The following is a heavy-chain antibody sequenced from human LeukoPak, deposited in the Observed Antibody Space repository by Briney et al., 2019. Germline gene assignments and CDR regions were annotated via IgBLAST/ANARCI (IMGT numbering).Heavy chain of an antibody. CDR2: IYSGGST. Sequence: GGSLRLSCAASGFTVSSNYMSWVRQAPGKGLEWGSVIYSGGSTYYADSVKGRFTISRDNSKNTLYLRMNSLRAEDTAVYYCARNSWDYYGSGSFDYWGQGTLVTVSS. CDR1: GFTVSSNY. V-gene: IGHV3-66*02. D-gene: IGHD3-10*01. J-gene: IGHJ4*02. CDR3: ARNSWDYYGSGSFDY.